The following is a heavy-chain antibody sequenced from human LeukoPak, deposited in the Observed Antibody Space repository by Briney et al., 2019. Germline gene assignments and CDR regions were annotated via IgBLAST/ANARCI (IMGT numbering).Heavy chain of an antibody. D-gene: IGHD1-1*01. CDR3: ARDKPYNWNTGWFDP. V-gene: IGHV4-59*02. CDR2: IHYSGST. Sequence: SETLSLTCTVSGGSVSNYYWSWIRQPPGKGLEWIGYIHYSGSTDYNPSLKSRVTISVDTSKNQFSLRLSSVTAADTAVYYCARDKPYNWNTGWFDPWGRGTMVTLSS. J-gene: IGHJ5*01. CDR1: GGSVSNYY.